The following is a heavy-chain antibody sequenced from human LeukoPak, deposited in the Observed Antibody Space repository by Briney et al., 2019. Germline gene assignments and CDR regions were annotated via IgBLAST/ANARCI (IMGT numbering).Heavy chain of an antibody. V-gene: IGHV3-23*01. CDR3: ARKDGYFDL. CDR1: GFNFSSEA. Sequence: PGGSLRLSCAASGFNFSSEAMSWIRKIPGKGLDWVSGICRGGGTIYYADSVKGRFTISRDNSRSTLYLEMNSLRAEDTAVYFCARKDGYFDLWGRGTLVTVSS. CDR2: ICRGGGTI. J-gene: IGHJ2*01.